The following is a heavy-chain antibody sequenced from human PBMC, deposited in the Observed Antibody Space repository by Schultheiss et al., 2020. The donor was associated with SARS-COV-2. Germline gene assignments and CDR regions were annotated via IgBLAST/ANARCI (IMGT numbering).Heavy chain of an antibody. Sequence: SETLSLTCAVSGGSISSSNWWSWVRQPPGKGLEWIGEINHSGSTNYNPSLKRRVTISVDTSNNQFSLSLNSVTAADTAVYYCARGRTGYSTGWYNYYLMDVWGKGTTVTVSS. CDR1: GGSISSSNW. V-gene: IGHV4-4*02. CDR3: ARGRTGYSTGWYNYYLMDV. D-gene: IGHD6-19*01. CDR2: INHSGST. J-gene: IGHJ6*03.